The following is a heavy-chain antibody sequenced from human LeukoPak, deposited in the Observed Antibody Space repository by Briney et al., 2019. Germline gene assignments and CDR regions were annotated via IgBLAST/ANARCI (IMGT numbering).Heavy chain of an antibody. V-gene: IGHV3-30*04. CDR2: ISNDERNK. CDR1: GFIFHNFA. CDR3: ARDLRGPAADPGGAFDI. Sequence: QPGGSLRLSCVASGFIFHNFAMHWVRQAPGKGLEWVAVISNDERNKYYTDSVKGRFTISRDNAKNSLYLQMNSLRAEDTAVYYCARDLRGPAADPGGAFDIWGQGTMVTVSS. D-gene: IGHD6-13*01. J-gene: IGHJ3*02.